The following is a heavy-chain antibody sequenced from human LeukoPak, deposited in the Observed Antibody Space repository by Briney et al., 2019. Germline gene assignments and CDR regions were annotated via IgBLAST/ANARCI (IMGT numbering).Heavy chain of an antibody. V-gene: IGHV1-69*13. Sequence: SVKVSCKASGGTFISYAISWVRQAPGQGLEWMGGIIPIFGTANYAQKFQGRVTITADESTSTAYMELSSLRSEDTAVYYCARSRGATLNYFDYWGQGTLVTVSS. CDR2: IIPIFGTA. CDR1: GGTFISYA. D-gene: IGHD5-12*01. J-gene: IGHJ4*02. CDR3: ARSRGATLNYFDY.